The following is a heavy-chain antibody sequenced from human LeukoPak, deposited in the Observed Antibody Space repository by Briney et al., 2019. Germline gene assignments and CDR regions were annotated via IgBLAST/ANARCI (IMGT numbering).Heavy chain of an antibody. V-gene: IGHV3-33*06. J-gene: IGHJ4*02. Sequence: PGRSLRLSCAASGFTFSSYGMHWVRQAPGKGLEWVAVIWYDGSNKYYADSVKGRFTISRDNSKNTLYLQMNSLRAEDTAVYYCAKGMRVVVPAAMDCWGQGTLVTVSS. D-gene: IGHD2-2*01. CDR1: GFTFSSYG. CDR2: IWYDGSNK. CDR3: AKGMRVVVPAAMDC.